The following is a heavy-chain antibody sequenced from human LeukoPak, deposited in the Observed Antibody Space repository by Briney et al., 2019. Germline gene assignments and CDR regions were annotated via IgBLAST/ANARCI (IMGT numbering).Heavy chain of an antibody. CDR2: IKQDGSEK. CDR3: ARDIAAAGWGVVDY. V-gene: IGHV3-7*01. CDR1: GFTFSSYW. Sequence: GGSLRLSCAASGFTFSSYWMSWVRQAPGKGLEWVANIKQDGSEKYYVDSVKGRFTISRDNAKNSLYLQMNSLRAEDTAVYYCARDIAAAGWGVVDYWGQGTLVTVSS. D-gene: IGHD6-13*01. J-gene: IGHJ4*02.